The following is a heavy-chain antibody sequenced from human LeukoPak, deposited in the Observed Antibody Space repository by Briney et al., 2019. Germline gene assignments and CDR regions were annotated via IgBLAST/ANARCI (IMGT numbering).Heavy chain of an antibody. J-gene: IGHJ4*02. V-gene: IGHV3-30-3*02. CDR2: ISYDGSNK. Sequence: GGSLRLSCAASGFSFSSHAMHWVRQAPGKGLEWVAVISYDGSNKYYADSVKGRFTISRDNSKNTLYLQMNSLRAEDTAVYYCAKGHYFDSSGAYSYNDHWGQGILVTVSS. D-gene: IGHD3-22*01. CDR3: AKGHYFDSSGAYSYNDH. CDR1: GFSFSSHA.